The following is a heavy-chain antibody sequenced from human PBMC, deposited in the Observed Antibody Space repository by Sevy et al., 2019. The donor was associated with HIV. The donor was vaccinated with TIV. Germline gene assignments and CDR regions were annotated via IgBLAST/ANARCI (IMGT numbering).Heavy chain of an antibody. CDR3: ARADHSSSGGSGYYYYGMDV. V-gene: IGHV1-69*13. D-gene: IGHD6-6*01. CDR2: IIPIFGTA. CDR1: GGTFSSYA. Sequence: ASVQVSCKASGGTFSSYAISWVRQAPGQGLEWMGGIIPIFGTANYAQKFQGRVTITADESTSTAYMELSSLRSEDTAVYYCARADHSSSGGSGYYYYGMDVWGQGTTVTVSS. J-gene: IGHJ6*02.